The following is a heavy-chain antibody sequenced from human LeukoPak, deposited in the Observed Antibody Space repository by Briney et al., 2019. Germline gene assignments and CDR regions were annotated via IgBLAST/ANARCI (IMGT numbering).Heavy chain of an antibody. Sequence: PSETLSLTCTVSGGSISSYYWSWIRQPAGKGLEWIGRVYTSGSTNYNPSFRSRVTMSVDTSKNQLSLKLSSVTAADTDVYYCAGRDYWGQGTLVTVSS. J-gene: IGHJ4*02. D-gene: IGHD1-26*01. CDR1: GGSISSYY. CDR2: VYTSGST. V-gene: IGHV4-4*07. CDR3: AGRDY.